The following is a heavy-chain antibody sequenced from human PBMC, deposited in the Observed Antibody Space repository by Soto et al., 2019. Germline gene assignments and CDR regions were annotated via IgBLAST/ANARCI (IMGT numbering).Heavy chain of an antibody. Sequence: SETLSLTCAVYGGSFSGYYWSWIRQPPGKGLEWIGEINHSGSTNYNPSLNSRVTISVDTSKNQFSLKLSSVTAADTAVYYCEIGQLVRSYSYGMDVWGQGTTVTVSS. CDR1: GGSFSGYY. J-gene: IGHJ6*02. D-gene: IGHD6-6*01. V-gene: IGHV4-34*01. CDR2: INHSGST. CDR3: EIGQLVRSYSYGMDV.